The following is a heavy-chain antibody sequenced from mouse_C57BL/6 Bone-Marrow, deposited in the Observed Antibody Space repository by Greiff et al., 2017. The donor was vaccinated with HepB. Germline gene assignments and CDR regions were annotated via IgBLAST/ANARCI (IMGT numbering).Heavy chain of an antibody. CDR1: GYSFTRGYF. CDR2: ISYDGSN. CDR3: ARESGNWYDEV. J-gene: IGHJ1*03. Sequence: EVKLQESGPGLVKPSPSLSLTCSVSGYSFTRGYFWYWIRQFPGNILELMGYISYDGSNNYNPSLKNRSSITRDTSTNQFFLKLNTVTTEDTAIYYCARESGNWYDEVEDTGTTITVSS. D-gene: IGHD1-3*01. V-gene: IGHV3-6*01.